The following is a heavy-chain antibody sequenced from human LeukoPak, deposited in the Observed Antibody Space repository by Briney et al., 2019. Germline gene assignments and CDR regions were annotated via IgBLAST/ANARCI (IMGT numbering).Heavy chain of an antibody. V-gene: IGHV3-23*01. D-gene: IGHD3-10*01. J-gene: IGHJ4*02. CDR3: ARDQIPYGSGSFLDY. CDR1: GFTFSSYA. Sequence: GGSLRLSCAASGFTFSSYAMSWVRQAPGKGLEWVSAISGSGGSTYYADSVKGRFTISRDNSKNTLYLQMNSLRAEDTAVYYCARDQIPYGSGSFLDYWGQGTLVTVSS. CDR2: ISGSGGST.